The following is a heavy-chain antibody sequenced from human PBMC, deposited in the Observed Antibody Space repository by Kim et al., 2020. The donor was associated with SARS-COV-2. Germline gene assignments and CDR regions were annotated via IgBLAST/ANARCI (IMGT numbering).Heavy chain of an antibody. Sequence: GGSLRLSCAASGFTFGDYAMHWVRQAPGKGLEWVSGISWNSGSIGYADSVKGRFTISRDNAKNSLYLQMNSLRAEDTALYYCAKDESPRSYYYYGMDVWGQGTTVTVSS. CDR3: AKDESPRSYYYYGMDV. CDR2: ISWNSGSI. V-gene: IGHV3-9*01. CDR1: GFTFGDYA. J-gene: IGHJ6*02. D-gene: IGHD3-16*02.